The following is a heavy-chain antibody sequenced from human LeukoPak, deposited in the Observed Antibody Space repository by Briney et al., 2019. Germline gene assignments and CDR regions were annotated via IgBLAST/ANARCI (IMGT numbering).Heavy chain of an antibody. J-gene: IGHJ5*02. D-gene: IGHD6-19*01. CDR1: GYTFTGYY. V-gene: IGHV1-2*02. CDR2: INPNSGGT. CDR3: ARASIAVARNNWFDP. Sequence: ASVKVSCKASGYTFTGYYMHWVRQAPGQGLEWMGWINPNSGGTNYAQKFQGRVTMTRDTSISTAYMELSRLRSDNTAVYYCARASIAVARNNWFDPWGQGTLVTASS.